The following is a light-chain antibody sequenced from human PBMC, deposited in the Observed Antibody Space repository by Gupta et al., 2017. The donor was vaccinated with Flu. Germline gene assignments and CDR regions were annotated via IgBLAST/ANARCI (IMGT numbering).Light chain of an antibody. CDR2: LVS. V-gene: IGKV2-30*01. CDR1: QGLVYSDGNTY. J-gene: IGKJ1*01. CDR3: RQGAHWPWA. Sequence: DVVMTQSPLSLPVTLGQPASISCRSSQGLVYSDGNTYLHWFQQRPGQTPRRLIHLVSYRDSGVPDRFSGSGSGTDFTLKISGVEAEDVGVYFCRQGAHWPWAFGQGTKVEIK.